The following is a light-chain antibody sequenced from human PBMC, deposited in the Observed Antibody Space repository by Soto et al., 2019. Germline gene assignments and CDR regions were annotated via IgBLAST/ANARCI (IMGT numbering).Light chain of an antibody. CDR2: EGS. CDR1: SSDVGSYNL. V-gene: IGLV2-23*01. CDR3: CSYAGSSLVV. J-gene: IGLJ2*01. Sequence: QSALTQPASVSGSPGQSITISCTGTSSDVGSYNLVSWYQQHPGKAPKLMIYEGSKRPSGVSNRFSGSKSGNTASLTISGLQAEDEADYYCCSYAGSSLVVFGGGTQLTV.